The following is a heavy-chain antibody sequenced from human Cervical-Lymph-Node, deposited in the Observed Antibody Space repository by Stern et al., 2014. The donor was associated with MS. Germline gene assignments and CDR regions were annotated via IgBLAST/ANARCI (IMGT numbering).Heavy chain of an antibody. CDR2: IYYSGST. Sequence: VQLEESGPGLVKPSETLSLTCTVSGGSISSYYWSWIRQPPGKGLEWIGYIYYSGSTNYNPSLKSRVTISVDTSKNQFSLKLSSVTAADTAVYYCARVPHRYYGMDVWGQGTTVTVSS. J-gene: IGHJ6*02. V-gene: IGHV4-59*01. CDR3: ARVPHRYYGMDV. CDR1: GGSISSYY.